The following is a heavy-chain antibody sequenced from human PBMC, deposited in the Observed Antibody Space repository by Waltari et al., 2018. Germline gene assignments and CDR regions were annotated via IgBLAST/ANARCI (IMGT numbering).Heavy chain of an antibody. Sequence: VPLEEAWGALVQPVGALRPPFEAFGLTYSDFWKTWVRLAPGKGLEWVANRKKDGREKYYRYSVKVRFTVSRDNDKNSLFLQMSSLRVEETAIYYCERDRGYCGGDCYKNLDSWGKGTLGAVYS. J-gene: IGHJ4*02. CDR2: RKKDGREK. CDR3: ERDRGYCGGDCYKNLDS. CDR1: GLTYSDFW. V-gene: IGHV3-7*01. D-gene: IGHD2-21*01.